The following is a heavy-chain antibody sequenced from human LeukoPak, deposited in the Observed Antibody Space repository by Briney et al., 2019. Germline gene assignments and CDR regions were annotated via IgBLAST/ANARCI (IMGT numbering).Heavy chain of an antibody. CDR2: ISYDGSNK. CDR1: GFTFSSYA. CDR3: ARYPTAMVRYHYFDY. V-gene: IGHV3-30*04. J-gene: IGHJ4*02. Sequence: PGGSLRLSCAASGFTFSSYAMHWVRQAPGKGLEWVAVISYDGSNKYYADSVKGRFTISRDNSKSTLYLQMNSLRAEDTAVYYCARYPTAMVRYHYFDYWGQGTLVTVSS. D-gene: IGHD3-10*01.